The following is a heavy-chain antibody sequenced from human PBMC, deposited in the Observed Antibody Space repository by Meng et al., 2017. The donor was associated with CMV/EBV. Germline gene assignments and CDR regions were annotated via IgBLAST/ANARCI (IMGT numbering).Heavy chain of an antibody. V-gene: IGHV4-59*01. Sequence: GSLRLSCTVSGGSISSYYWSWIRQPPGKGLEWIGYIYYSGSTNYNPSLKSRVTISVDTSKSQFSLKLSSVTAADTAVYYCAREQYYYDSSGYYYLGGKDYWGQGTLVTVSS. D-gene: IGHD3-22*01. CDR1: GGSISSYY. CDR2: IYYSGST. CDR3: AREQYYYDSSGYYYLGGKDY. J-gene: IGHJ4*02.